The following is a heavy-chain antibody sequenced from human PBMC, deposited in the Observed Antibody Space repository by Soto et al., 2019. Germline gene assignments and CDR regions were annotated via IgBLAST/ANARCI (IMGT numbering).Heavy chain of an antibody. CDR1: GGSFSGYY. V-gene: IGHV4-34*01. Sequence: PSETLSLTCAVYGGSFSGYYWTWIRQPPGTGLEWIGEINHSGSTNYNPSLKSRVTISVDTSKNQFSLKLSSVTAADTAVYYCARGVPATMVRGVIITNWFDPWGQGTLVTVSS. CDR3: ARGVPATMVRGVIITNWFDP. J-gene: IGHJ5*02. CDR2: INHSGST. D-gene: IGHD3-10*01.